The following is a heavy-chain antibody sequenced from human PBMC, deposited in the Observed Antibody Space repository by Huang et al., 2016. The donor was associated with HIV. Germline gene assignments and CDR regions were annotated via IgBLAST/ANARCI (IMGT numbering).Heavy chain of an antibody. CDR1: GASITSDSHY. J-gene: IGHJ6*03. CDR3: ARVRLVPTGVNYYMDV. CDR2: IFISGRV. D-gene: IGHD4-17*01. V-gene: IGHV4-61*09. Sequence: QVQLEESGPGLVKPSQTLSLTCTVSGASITSDSHYWGWIRQSAAKGLEWLGHIFISGRVNHNPSLESRIPMSLDTSKSQFSLGLSSVTAADTAVYFCARVRLVPTGVNYYMDVWGKGTTVIVSS.